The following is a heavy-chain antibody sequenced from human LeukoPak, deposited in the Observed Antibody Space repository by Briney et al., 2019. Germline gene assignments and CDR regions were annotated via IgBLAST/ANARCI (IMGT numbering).Heavy chain of an antibody. D-gene: IGHD2-15*01. Sequence: ASVKVSCKASGYTFTGYYMHWVRQAPGQGLEWMAWMNPNSGGTSYAQKFQGRVTMTRDTSISTAYMELSRLRSDDTAVYYCARAAAPDYYYYMDVWGKGTTVTISS. CDR2: MNPNSGGT. CDR3: ARAAAPDYYYYMDV. V-gene: IGHV1-2*02. J-gene: IGHJ6*03. CDR1: GYTFTGYY.